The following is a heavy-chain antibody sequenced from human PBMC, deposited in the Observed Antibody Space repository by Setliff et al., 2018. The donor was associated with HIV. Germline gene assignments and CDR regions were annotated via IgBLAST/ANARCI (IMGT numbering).Heavy chain of an antibody. Sequence: GESLTISCKGSGYNFTSNWIGWARQMPGKGLEWMGIIYPGDSDTRYSPSFQGQVTISADKSISTAYLQWSSLKASDTAMYYCARHITGISFFSYMDVWGTGTTVTVSS. CDR2: IYPGDSDT. D-gene: IGHD1-20*01. CDR1: GYNFTSNW. V-gene: IGHV5-51*01. CDR3: ARHITGISFFSYMDV. J-gene: IGHJ6*03.